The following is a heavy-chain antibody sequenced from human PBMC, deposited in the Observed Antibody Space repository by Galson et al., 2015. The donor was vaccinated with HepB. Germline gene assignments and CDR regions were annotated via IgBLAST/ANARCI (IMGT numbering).Heavy chain of an antibody. CDR3: ARDKSYCSSTSCWGGWFDP. CDR1: GFTVSSNY. J-gene: IGHJ5*02. CDR2: IYSGGST. V-gene: IGHV3-53*01. D-gene: IGHD2-2*01. Sequence: SLRLSCAASGFTVSSNYMSWVRQAPGKGLEWVSVIYSGGSTYYADSVKGRFTISRDNSKNTLYLQMNSLRAEDTAVYYCARDKSYCSSTSCWGGWFDPWGQGTLVTVSS.